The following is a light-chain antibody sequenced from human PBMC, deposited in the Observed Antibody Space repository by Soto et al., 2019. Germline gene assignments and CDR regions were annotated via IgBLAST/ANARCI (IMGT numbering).Light chain of an antibody. Sequence: QSALTQPASVSGSPGQSITISCTGTSSDVGGYNYVSWHQQHPGKAPKLMIYDVSNRPSGVSNRFSGSKSGNTASLTISGLQAEDEADYYCSSYSRSNTYVFGTGTKLTVL. CDR1: SSDVGGYNY. V-gene: IGLV2-14*01. CDR3: SSYSRSNTYV. CDR2: DVS. J-gene: IGLJ1*01.